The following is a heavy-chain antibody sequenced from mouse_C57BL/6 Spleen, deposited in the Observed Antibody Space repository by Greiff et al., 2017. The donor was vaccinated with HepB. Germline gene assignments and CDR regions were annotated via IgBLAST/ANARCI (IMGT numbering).Heavy chain of an antibody. CDR3: ARGFTTVGDY. D-gene: IGHD1-1*01. V-gene: IGHV5-17*01. Sequence: EVQLQQSGGGLVKPGGSLKLSCAASGFTFSDYGMHWVRQAPEKGLEWVAYISSGSSTIYYADTVKGRFTISRDNAKNTLFLQMTSLRSEDTAMYYCARGFTTVGDYWGQGTSVTVSS. CDR2: ISSGSSTI. CDR1: GFTFSDYG. J-gene: IGHJ4*01.